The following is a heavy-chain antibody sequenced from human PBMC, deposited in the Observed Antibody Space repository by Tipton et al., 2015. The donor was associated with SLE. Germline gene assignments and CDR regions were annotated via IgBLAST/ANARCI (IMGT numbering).Heavy chain of an antibody. V-gene: IGHV3-9*01. CDR2: ISWHSDSI. CDR1: GFTFDDYA. J-gene: IGHJ5*02. CDR3: VKEFDP. Sequence: RSLRLSCAASGFTFDDYAMHWVRQVPVPGKGLEWVSGISWHSDSIDYADSVKGRFTISRDNAKNSLYLQMNSLRAEDTALYYCVKEFDPWGQGTLVTVSS.